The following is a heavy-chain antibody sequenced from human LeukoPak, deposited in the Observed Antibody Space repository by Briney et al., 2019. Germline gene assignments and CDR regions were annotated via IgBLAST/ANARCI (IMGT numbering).Heavy chain of an antibody. J-gene: IGHJ2*01. CDR2: ISWNSGHK. V-gene: IGHV3-9*01. Sequence: GGSLRLSCAASGFTFDDYAMHWVRQAPGKGLEWVSGISWNSGHKGYADSVKGRFTISRDNAKNSLYLRMNSLRAEDTALYYCAKDRRPTVSGGYFDLWGRGTLVIVSS. CDR3: AKDRRPTVSGGYFDL. D-gene: IGHD3-10*01. CDR1: GFTFDDYA.